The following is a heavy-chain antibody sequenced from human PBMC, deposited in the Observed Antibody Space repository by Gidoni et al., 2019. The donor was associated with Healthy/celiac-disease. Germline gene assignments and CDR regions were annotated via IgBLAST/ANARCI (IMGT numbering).Heavy chain of an antibody. D-gene: IGHD4-17*01. J-gene: IGHJ4*02. V-gene: IGHV1-2*06. CDR3: ARGGDYGDFIPDY. CDR1: GSTFTGYY. CDR2: INPNSGGT. Sequence: QVQLVQSGAEVKKPGASVKVSCKASGSTFTGYYMHWVRQAPGQGLEWIVRINPNSGGTNYAQKFQGRVTMTRDTSISTAYMELSRLRSDDTAVYYCARGGDYGDFIPDYWGQGTLVTVSS.